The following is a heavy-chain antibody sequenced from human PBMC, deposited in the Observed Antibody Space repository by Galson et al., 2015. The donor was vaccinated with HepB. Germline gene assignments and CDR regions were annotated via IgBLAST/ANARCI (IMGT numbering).Heavy chain of an antibody. Sequence: SLRLSCAWSGFTVSDYYMSWIRQAPGKGLEWLSYISNSDSGSLVYYADSVKGRFTISRDDAKNSLYLQMNSLRGGETAVYYCAGRASLNYWGQGTLVTVSS. V-gene: IGHV3-11*01. CDR3: AGRASLNY. J-gene: IGHJ4*02. D-gene: IGHD2-15*01. CDR1: GFTVSDYY. CDR2: ISNSDSGSLV.